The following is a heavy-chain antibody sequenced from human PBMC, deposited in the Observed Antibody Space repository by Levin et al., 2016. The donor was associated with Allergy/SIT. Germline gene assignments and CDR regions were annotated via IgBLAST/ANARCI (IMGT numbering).Heavy chain of an antibody. CDR2: INPSGGST. CDR3: ARDHRVTMVRGVSYYYYYGMDV. CDR1: GYTFTSYY. Sequence: ASVKVSCKASGYTFTSYYMHWVRQAPGQGLEWMGIINPSGGSTSYAQKFQGRVTMTRDTSTSTVYMELSSLRSEDTAVYYCARDHRVTMVRGVSYYYYYGMDVWGQGTTVTVSS. V-gene: IGHV1-46*01. D-gene: IGHD3-10*01. J-gene: IGHJ6*02.